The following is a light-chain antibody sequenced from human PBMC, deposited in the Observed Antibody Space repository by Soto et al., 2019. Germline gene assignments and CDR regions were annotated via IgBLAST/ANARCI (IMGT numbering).Light chain of an antibody. J-gene: IGLJ1*01. CDR3: QSYDSSLIVSKV. V-gene: IGLV2-8*01. CDR1: SSDVGGYNY. CDR2: EVS. Sequence: QSALTQPPSASGSPGQSVTISCTGTSSDVGGYNYASWYQQHPGKAPKLMIYEVSKRPSGVPDRFSGSKSGNTASLAITGLQAEDEADYYCQSYDSSLIVSKVFGTGTKATVL.